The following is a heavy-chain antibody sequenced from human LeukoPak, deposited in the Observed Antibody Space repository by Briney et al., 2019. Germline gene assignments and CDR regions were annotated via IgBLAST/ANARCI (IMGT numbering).Heavy chain of an antibody. CDR3: VRDMDDYDYAFDI. J-gene: IGHJ3*02. Sequence: PSETLSLTCIVSGGSISDYYWTWIRQPPGKGLEWIGYIYNTGRTNYNPSLRSRVTMSVDTSKNQFSLRLSSVTAADTAVYYCVRDMDDYDYAFDIWGQGTMVTVSS. CDR2: IYNTGRT. V-gene: IGHV4-59*01. CDR1: GGSISDYY. D-gene: IGHD5-12*01.